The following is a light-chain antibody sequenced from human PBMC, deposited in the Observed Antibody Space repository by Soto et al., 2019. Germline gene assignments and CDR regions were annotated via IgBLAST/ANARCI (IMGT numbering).Light chain of an antibody. J-gene: IGLJ3*02. CDR1: SNDVGSHDL. CDR2: EGS. CDR3: CTYVGSSTSWV. V-gene: IGLV2-23*01. Sequence: QSALTQPASVSGSLGQSITISCTGTSNDVGSHDLVSWYQQHAGKVPKLMIYEGSKRLSGVSNRFSGSKLGNTASLTISGLQAADEADYYCCTYVGSSTSWVFGGGTKVTVL.